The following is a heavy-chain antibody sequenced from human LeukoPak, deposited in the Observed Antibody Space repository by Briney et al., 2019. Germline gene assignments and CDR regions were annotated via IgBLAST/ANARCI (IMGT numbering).Heavy chain of an antibody. J-gene: IGHJ4*02. CDR3: TTYRSGHY. V-gene: IGHV3-73*01. CDR1: GFTFSDSD. D-gene: IGHD6-19*01. Sequence: GGSPRLSCAASGFTFSDSDIHWVRQASGKGLEWVGRITTKRSNYATAYTASVKGRFTISRHDSENTAYLQMNSLKTEDAALYYCTTYRSGHYWGQGTLVTVSS. CDR2: ITTKRSNYAT.